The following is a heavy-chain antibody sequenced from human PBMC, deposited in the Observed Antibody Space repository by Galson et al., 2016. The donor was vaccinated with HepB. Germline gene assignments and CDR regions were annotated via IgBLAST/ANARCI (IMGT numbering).Heavy chain of an antibody. D-gene: IGHD1-26*01. CDR1: GGTFSSYT. Sequence: SVKVSCKASGGTFSSYTINWVRQAPGQGLEWLGGIIPKFGTANYAQQFQGRVTISADESTSTAYMELGSLRSEDTAVYYWAEWGELSRAFDYWGQGTLVTVSS. V-gene: IGHV1-69*13. CDR2: IIPKFGTA. J-gene: IGHJ4*02. CDR3: AEWGELSRAFDY.